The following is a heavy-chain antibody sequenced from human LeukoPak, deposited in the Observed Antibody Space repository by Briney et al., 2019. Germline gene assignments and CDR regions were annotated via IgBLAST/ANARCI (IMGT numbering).Heavy chain of an antibody. V-gene: IGHV3-21*01. CDR1: GFTFSHYS. CDR3: ARVMMGATVTTFHYYCMDV. CDR2: ITSSSSHI. Sequence: PGGSLRLSYAASGFTFSHYSIDWVRQAPGKGLERVASITSSSSHIYYADSVKGRFTISRDNAKNALYLQMNSLRAEDTAIYYCARVMMGATVTTFHYYCMDVWGVGTTVTVSS. D-gene: IGHD4-11*01. J-gene: IGHJ6*03.